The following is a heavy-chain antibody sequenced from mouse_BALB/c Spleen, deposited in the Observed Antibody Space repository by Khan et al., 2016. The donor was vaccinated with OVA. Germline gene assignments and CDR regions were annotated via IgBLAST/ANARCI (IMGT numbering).Heavy chain of an antibody. Sequence: QVQLQQPGAELVKAGASVKMSCKASGYTFTSYWMHWVKQRLGQGLEWFAETTPTNGRTYYNEKFKSKATLTVATSSSTAYMLLSGPTFEDAAVYYCARIKKIGATYFDYWGQGTTLTVAS. V-gene: IGHV1S81*02. CDR2: TTPTNGRT. D-gene: IGHD1-1*01. CDR1: GYTFTSYW. J-gene: IGHJ2*01. CDR3: ARIKKIGATYFDY.